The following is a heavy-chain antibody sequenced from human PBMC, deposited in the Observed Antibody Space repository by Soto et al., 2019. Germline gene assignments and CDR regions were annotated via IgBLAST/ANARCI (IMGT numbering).Heavy chain of an antibody. CDR1: GGSFSGYY. Sequence: SETLSLTCAVYGGSFSGYYLSWIRQPPGKGLEWIVEINHSGITNYNPSLKSRVTISVDTSKNQFSLKLSSVTAADTAVYYCARVTQLWLLDYWGQGTLVTVSS. D-gene: IGHD5-18*01. J-gene: IGHJ4*02. CDR2: INHSGIT. CDR3: ARVTQLWLLDY. V-gene: IGHV4-34*01.